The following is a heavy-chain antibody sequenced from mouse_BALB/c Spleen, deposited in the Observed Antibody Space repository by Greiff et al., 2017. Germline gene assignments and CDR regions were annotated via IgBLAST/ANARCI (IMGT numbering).Heavy chain of an antibody. CDR1: GFNIKDYY. CDR2: IDPENGDT. J-gene: IGHJ3*01. Sequence: VQLQQPGAELVRSGASVKLSCTASGFNIKDYYMHWVKQRPEQGLEWIGWIDPENGDTEYAPKFQGKATMTADTSSNTAYLQLSSLTSEDTAVYYCNANYVAYWGQGTLVTVSA. V-gene: IGHV14-4*02. D-gene: IGHD1-1*02. CDR3: NANYVAY.